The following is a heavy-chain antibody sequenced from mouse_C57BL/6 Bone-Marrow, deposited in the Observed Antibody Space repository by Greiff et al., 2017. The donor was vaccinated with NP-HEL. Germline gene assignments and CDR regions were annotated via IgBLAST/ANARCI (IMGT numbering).Heavy chain of an antibody. V-gene: IGHV2-2*01. CDR1: GFSLTSYG. CDR3: ARNSDYGNEWYFDG. J-gene: IGHJ1*03. D-gene: IGHD2-1*01. CDR2: IWSGGST. Sequence: VNVVESGPGLVQPSQSLSITCTVSGFSLTSYGVHWVRQSPGKGLEWLGVIWSGGSTDYNAAFISRLSISKDNSKSQVFFKMNSLQADDTAIYYCARNSDYGNEWYFDGWGTGTTVTVSS.